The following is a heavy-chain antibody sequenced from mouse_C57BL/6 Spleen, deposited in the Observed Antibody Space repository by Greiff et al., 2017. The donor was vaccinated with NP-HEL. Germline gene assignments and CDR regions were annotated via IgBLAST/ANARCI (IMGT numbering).Heavy chain of an antibody. CDR2: ISYDGSN. CDR3: AREPYYGSRGAMDY. CDR1: GYSITSGYY. J-gene: IGHJ4*01. D-gene: IGHD1-1*01. V-gene: IGHV3-6*01. Sequence: EVKLEESGPGLVKPSQSLSLTCSVTGYSITSGYYWNWIRQFPGNKLEWMGYISYDGSNNYNPSLKNRISITRDTSKNQFFLKLNSVTTEDTATYYCAREPYYGSRGAMDYWGQGTSVTVSS.